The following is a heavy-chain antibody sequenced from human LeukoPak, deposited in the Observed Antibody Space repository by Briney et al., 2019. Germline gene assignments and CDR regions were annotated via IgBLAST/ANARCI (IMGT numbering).Heavy chain of an antibody. CDR1: GVSISSDY. D-gene: IGHD1-26*01. V-gene: IGHV4-4*07. Sequence: PSETLSLTCAVSGVSISSDYWSWIRQPAGKGLVWIGRIYTGGSTTHYNPSLKSRVSMSVDTSKNQFSLKLSSVTAADTAVYYCAREWVPTSPDYFDYWGHGILVTVSS. CDR2: IYTGGST. CDR3: AREWVPTSPDYFDY. J-gene: IGHJ4*01.